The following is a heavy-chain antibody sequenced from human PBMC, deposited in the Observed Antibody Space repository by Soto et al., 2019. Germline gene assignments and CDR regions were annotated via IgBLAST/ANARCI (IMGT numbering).Heavy chain of an antibody. J-gene: IGHJ6*03. CDR1: GFAFKEYS. D-gene: IGHD3-16*01. Sequence: QVQLVETGGGLVKPGGSLRLSCAASGFAFKEYSMTWIRQAPGKGLEWVSLMSGSGITIHYADSMKGRFTISRDNAKNSLFLQMDSLRADDTAVYYCGRLLSVSYEDYYYMAVWGKGTTVTVSS. CDR2: MSGSGITI. CDR3: GRLLSVSYEDYYYMAV. V-gene: IGHV3-11*01.